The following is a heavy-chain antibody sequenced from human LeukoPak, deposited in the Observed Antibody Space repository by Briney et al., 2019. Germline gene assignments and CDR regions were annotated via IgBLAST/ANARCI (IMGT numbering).Heavy chain of an antibody. V-gene: IGHV4-4*09. CDR3: ARRRPEAFDI. CDR2: IYTSGST. J-gene: IGHJ3*02. Sequence: GSLRLSCAASGFSFSRYWMNWVRQAPGKGLEWIGYIYTSGSTNYNPSLKSRVTISLDTSKNQFSLKLSSVTAADTAVYYCARRRPEAFDIWGQGTTVTVSS. CDR1: GFSFSRYW.